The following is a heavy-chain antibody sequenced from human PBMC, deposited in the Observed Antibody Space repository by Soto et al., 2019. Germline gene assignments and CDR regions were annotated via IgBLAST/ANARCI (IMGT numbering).Heavy chain of an antibody. J-gene: IGHJ6*02. CDR3: ARVGGGRLAAHPTDFYYYYGMDV. CDR1: GGTFSSYA. CDR2: IIPIFGTA. V-gene: IGHV1-69*13. Sequence: SVKVSCKASGGTFSSYAISWVRQAPGQGLEWMGGIIPIFGTANYAQKFQGRVTITADESTSTAYMELSSLRSEDAAVYYCARVGGGRLAAHPTDFYYYYGMDVWGQGTTVTVYS. D-gene: IGHD6-6*01.